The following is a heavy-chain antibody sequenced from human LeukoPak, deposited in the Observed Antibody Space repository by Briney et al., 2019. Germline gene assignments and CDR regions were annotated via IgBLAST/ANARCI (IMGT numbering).Heavy chain of an antibody. D-gene: IGHD1-26*01. J-gene: IGHJ5*02. CDR3: AREIVGTHQSRLDP. Sequence: GGSLRLSCAASGFTFSGRWMSWLRQAPGKGLERVANINQDGTDKYYVDSVKGRFTISGDNAKNSLYLQMNSLRAEDTAVYYCAREIVGTHQSRLDPWGQGTLVTVSS. CDR2: INQDGTDK. V-gene: IGHV3-7*03. CDR1: GFTFSGRW.